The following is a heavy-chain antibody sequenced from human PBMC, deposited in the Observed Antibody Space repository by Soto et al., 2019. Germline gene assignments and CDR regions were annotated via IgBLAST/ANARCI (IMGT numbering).Heavy chain of an antibody. J-gene: IGHJ4*02. V-gene: IGHV1-18*01. CDR2: ISAYNGNT. CDR1: GYTYTSYG. Sequence: QVQLVQSGAEVKKPGASVKVSCKASGYTYTSYGVSWVRQAPGQGLEWMGWISAYNGNTKYAQKLQGRVTMTTDTSTNTAYMDLRSLRSDDTAVYYCARDSPPVDYWGQGTLVTVSS. CDR3: ARDSPPVDY.